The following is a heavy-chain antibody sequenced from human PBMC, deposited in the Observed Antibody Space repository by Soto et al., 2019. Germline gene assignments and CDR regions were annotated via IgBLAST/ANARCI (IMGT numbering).Heavy chain of an antibody. V-gene: IGHV2-5*02. Sequence: QITLKESGPSLVKPTQTLTLTCTFSGFSLTTRGVGVGWIRQSPGKAVEWVSVIYWDDDKRYSPSLNSRLTITNDTSKNQVFLIMTNVDPFDTATYYYVQHLFRRLYWGQGTLVTVSS. CDR1: GFSLTTRGVG. D-gene: IGHD3-3*01. CDR3: VQHLFRRLY. CDR2: IYWDDDK. J-gene: IGHJ4*02.